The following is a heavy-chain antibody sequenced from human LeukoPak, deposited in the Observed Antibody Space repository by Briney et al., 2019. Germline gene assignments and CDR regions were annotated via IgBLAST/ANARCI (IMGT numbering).Heavy chain of an antibody. Sequence: PSETLSPTCAVDGGSFSGYYWSWIRQPPGKGLEWIGEINHSGSTNYNPSLKSRVTISVDTSKNQFSLKLSSVTAADTAVYYCARGGMYYDSSALDYWGQGTLVTVSS. CDR3: ARGGMYYDSSALDY. J-gene: IGHJ4*02. D-gene: IGHD3-22*01. V-gene: IGHV4-34*01. CDR2: INHSGST. CDR1: GGSFSGYY.